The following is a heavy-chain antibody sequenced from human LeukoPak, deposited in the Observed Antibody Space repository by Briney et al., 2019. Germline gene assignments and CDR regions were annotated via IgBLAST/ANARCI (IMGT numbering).Heavy chain of an antibody. V-gene: IGHV4-34*01. Sequence: PLETLSLTCAVYGGSFSGYYWSWIRQPPGKGLEWIGEINHSVSTNYNPSLKSRVTISVDTSKNQFSLELSSVTAADTAVYYCARADRDGYNTFDYWGQGTLVTVSS. J-gene: IGHJ4*02. CDR3: ARADRDGYNTFDY. CDR1: GGSFSGYY. D-gene: IGHD5-24*01. CDR2: INHSVST.